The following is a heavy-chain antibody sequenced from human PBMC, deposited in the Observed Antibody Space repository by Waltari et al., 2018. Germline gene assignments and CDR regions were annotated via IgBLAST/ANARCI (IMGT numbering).Heavy chain of an antibody. D-gene: IGHD2-2*01. CDR3: ARSPPMRTYYFDY. CDR2: IYYSWST. V-gene: IGHV4-59*11. CDR1: GGSISSHY. J-gene: IGHJ4*02. Sequence: QVQLQESGPGLVKPSETLSLTCTVSGGSISSHYWSWIRQPPGKGLEWIGYIYYSWSTNYNPSLKSRVTISVDTSKNQFSLKLSSVTAADTAVYYCARSPPMRTYYFDYWGQGTLVTVSS.